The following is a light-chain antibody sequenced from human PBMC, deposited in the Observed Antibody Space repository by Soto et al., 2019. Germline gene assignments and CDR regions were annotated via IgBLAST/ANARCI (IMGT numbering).Light chain of an antibody. CDR1: SSDVGGYNY. CDR2: EVS. J-gene: IGLJ1*01. V-gene: IGLV2-14*01. CDR3: CSYTSSSTLFV. Sequence: QSALTQPASVSGSPGQSITISCTGTSSDVGGYNYVSWYQQHPGKAPKVMIYEVSNRPSGVSYRFSASKSGNTASLTISGLQTEDEADYYCCSYTSSSTLFVFGTGTKLTVL.